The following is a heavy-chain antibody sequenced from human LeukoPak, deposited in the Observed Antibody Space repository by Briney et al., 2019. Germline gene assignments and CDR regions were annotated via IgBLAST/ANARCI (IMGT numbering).Heavy chain of an antibody. V-gene: IGHV5-51*01. D-gene: IGHD2-2*02. CDR2: IYPGDSDT. CDR3: ARATVQYCSSTSCSTHRYFDY. Sequence: GESLQISCKGSGYSFTSYWIGWVRQMPGKGLEWMGIIYPGDSDTRYSPSFQGQVTISADKSISTAYLQWSSLKASDTAMYYCARATVQYCSSTSCSTHRYFDYWGQGTLVTVSS. CDR1: GYSFTSYW. J-gene: IGHJ4*02.